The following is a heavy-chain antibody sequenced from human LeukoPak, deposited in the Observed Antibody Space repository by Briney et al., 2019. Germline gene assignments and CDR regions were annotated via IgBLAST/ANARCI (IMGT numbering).Heavy chain of an antibody. Sequence: GGSLSLSCSASGFTFCSYALTWPPQAPGRGRVGGTAISGSGGSTSYADSVKGRCTISRDNSKNTLFLQMSSLRAEDTAVYYCATRIAADLWAFDIWGRGTMVTVSS. CDR1: GFTFCSYA. CDR2: ISGSGGST. V-gene: IGHV3-23*01. D-gene: IGHD6-25*01. CDR3: ATRIAADLWAFDI. J-gene: IGHJ3*02.